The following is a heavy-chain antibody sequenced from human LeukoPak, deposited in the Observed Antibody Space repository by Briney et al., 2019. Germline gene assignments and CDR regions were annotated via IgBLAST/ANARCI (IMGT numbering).Heavy chain of an antibody. CDR1: GGSIRSYY. CDR2: INHSGST. D-gene: IGHD6-13*01. V-gene: IGHV4-34*01. CDR3: ARGSPIAAAAGTQEFDY. Sequence: SETLSLTCTVSGGSIRSYYWSWIRQPPGKGLEWIGEINHSGSTNYNPPLKSRVTISVDTSKNQFSLKLSSVTAADTAVYYCARGSPIAAAAGTQEFDYWGQGTLVTVSS. J-gene: IGHJ4*02.